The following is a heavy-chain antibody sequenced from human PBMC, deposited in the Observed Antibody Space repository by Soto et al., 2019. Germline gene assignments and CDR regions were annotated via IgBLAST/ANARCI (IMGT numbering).Heavy chain of an antibody. CDR3: AKSPSYGILTGYPRSWFDP. V-gene: IGHV3-23*01. CDR2: ISGSGGST. CDR1: GFTFSTYA. D-gene: IGHD3-9*01. J-gene: IGHJ5*02. Sequence: GGSLRLSCAASGFTFSTYAMSWVRQAPGKGLEWVSAISGSGGSTYYADSVKGRFTISRDNSKNTVHLQMNSLRADDTAVYYCAKSPSYGILTGYPRSWFDPWGQGTLVTVSS.